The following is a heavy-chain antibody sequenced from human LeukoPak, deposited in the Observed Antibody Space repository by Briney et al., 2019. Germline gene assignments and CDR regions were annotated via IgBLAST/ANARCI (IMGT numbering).Heavy chain of an antibody. V-gene: IGHV1-8*01. CDR1: EYTFTSSD. D-gene: IGHD3-3*01. CDR3: AGRWSGYPSDAFDI. J-gene: IGHJ3*02. CDR2: ISPNSGNT. Sequence: ASVKVSCKAPEYTFTSSDINWVRQATGQGLEWMGWISPNSGNTGYAQKFQGRVTITRNTSISTAYMELSSLRSEDTAVYYCAGRWSGYPSDAFDIWGQGTMVTVSS.